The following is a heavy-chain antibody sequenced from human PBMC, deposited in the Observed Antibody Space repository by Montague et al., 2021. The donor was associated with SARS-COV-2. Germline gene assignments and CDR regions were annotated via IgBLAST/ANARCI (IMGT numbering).Heavy chain of an antibody. CDR1: GFTFSYYD. J-gene: IGHJ3*02. Sequence: SLRLSCAASGFTFSYYDMNWVRQAPGKGPEWISYISTSAYTTSYAGSVKGRLTISRDNGKNSLHLQMNSLRVEDTAVYYCTRDYRSVVGDGLDIWGQGTKVTVSS. CDR3: TRDYRSVVGDGLDI. D-gene: IGHD3-16*02. V-gene: IGHV3-48*03. CDR2: ISTSAYTT.